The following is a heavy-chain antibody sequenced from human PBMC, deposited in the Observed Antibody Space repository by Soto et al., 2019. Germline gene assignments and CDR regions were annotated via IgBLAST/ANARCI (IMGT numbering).Heavy chain of an antibody. CDR1: GGSFSGYY. V-gene: IGHV4-34*01. Sequence: QVQLQQWGAGLLKPSETLSLTCAVYGGSFSGYYWSWIRQPPGKGLEWIGEINHSGSTNYNPSLKMRVTISVDTSKDQFTLKLSSVTGEDTAVYYCARGGGVLRGGYEVDYWGRGTLVTVSS. CDR2: INHSGST. J-gene: IGHJ4*02. D-gene: IGHD5-12*01. CDR3: ARGGGVLRGGYEVDY.